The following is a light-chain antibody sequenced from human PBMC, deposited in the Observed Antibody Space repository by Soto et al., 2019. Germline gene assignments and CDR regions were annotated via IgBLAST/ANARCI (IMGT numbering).Light chain of an antibody. CDR1: TSDVGGYDY. CDR2: DVS. CDR3: CSYAGDFYV. J-gene: IGLJ1*01. Sequence: QSALTQPRSVSGSPGQSVAISCTGTTSDVGGYDYVSWHQQHPGKAPELIIFDVSKRPSGVPDRFSGSKSGNMASLTITGLQAEDEADYFCCSYAGDFYVFGSGTQLTVL. V-gene: IGLV2-11*01.